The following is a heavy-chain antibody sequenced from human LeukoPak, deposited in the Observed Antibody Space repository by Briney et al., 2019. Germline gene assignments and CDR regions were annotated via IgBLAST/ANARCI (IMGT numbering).Heavy chain of an antibody. Sequence: KAGGSLRLSCAAAGFTFSSYSMNWVRQAPGKGLEWVSSISSSSSYIYYADSVKGRFTISRDNSKNTLYLQMNSLRAEDTAVYYCAKDPDCTSGVCYTFFDYWGQGTLVTVSS. V-gene: IGHV3-21*04. J-gene: IGHJ4*02. D-gene: IGHD2-8*01. CDR3: AKDPDCTSGVCYTFFDY. CDR1: GFTFSSYS. CDR2: ISSSSSYI.